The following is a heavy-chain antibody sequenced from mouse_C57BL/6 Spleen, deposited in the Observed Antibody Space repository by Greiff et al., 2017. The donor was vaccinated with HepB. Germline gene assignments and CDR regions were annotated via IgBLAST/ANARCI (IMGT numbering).Heavy chain of an antibody. V-gene: IGHV1-22*01. J-gene: IGHJ4*01. CDR3: ARGELDAMDY. CDR1: GYTFTDYN. CDR2: INPNNGGT. Sequence: EVKLMESGPELVKPGASVKMSCKASGYTFTDYNMHWVKQSHGKSLEWIGYINPNNGGTSYNQKFKGKATLTVNKSSSTAYMELRSLTSEDSAVYYCARGELDAMDYWGQGTSVTVSS.